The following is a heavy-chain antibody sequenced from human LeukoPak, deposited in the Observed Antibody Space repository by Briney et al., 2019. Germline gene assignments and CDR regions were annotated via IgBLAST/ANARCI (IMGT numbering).Heavy chain of an antibody. CDR3: ARAGHDYGSYYFDY. CDR2: IYTSGST. D-gene: IGHD4-17*01. Sequence: SETLSLTCTVSGGSISSGSYYWSWIRQPAGKGLEWVGRIYTSGSTNYNPSLKSRVTISVDTSKNQFSLKLSSVTAADTAVYYCARAGHDYGSYYFDYWGQGTLVTVSS. J-gene: IGHJ4*02. V-gene: IGHV4-61*02. CDR1: GGSISSGSYY.